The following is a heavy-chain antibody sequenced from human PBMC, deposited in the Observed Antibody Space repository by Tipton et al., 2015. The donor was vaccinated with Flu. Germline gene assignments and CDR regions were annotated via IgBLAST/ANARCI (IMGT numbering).Heavy chain of an antibody. J-gene: IGHJ3*02. D-gene: IGHD4-17*01. CDR1: GGSISSYY. Sequence: LRLSCTVSGGSISSYYWSWIRQPPGKGLEYIGYIYYVGNTNYKASLKSRVTISIDRSKNQFSLRLSSVTAADTAMYYCARGDYGDYDHEADAFDIWGQGTLVTVSA. CDR2: IYYVGNT. CDR3: ARGDYGDYDHEADAFDI. V-gene: IGHV4-59*08.